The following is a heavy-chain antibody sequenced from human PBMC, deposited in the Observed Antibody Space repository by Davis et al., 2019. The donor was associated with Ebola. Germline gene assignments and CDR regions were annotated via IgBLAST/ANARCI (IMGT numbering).Heavy chain of an antibody. CDR1: GHIFARWY. CDR3: ARGAAYGDYDY. D-gene: IGHD4-17*01. Sequence: ASVKVSCKASGHIFARWYVHWVRQAPGQGLEWMGIINPIGGSTTYAQKLQGRVTMTRDTSTSTVYVELSSLRSEDTAVYYCARGAAYGDYDYWGQGTLVTISS. V-gene: IGHV1-46*01. CDR2: INPIGGST. J-gene: IGHJ4*02.